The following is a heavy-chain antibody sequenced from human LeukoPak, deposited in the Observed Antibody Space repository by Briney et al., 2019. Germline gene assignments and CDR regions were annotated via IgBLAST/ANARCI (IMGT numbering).Heavy chain of an antibody. D-gene: IGHD1-20*01. V-gene: IGHV1-2*02. Sequence: GASVKVSCKASGYTFTGYYMHRVRQAPGQGLEWMGWINPNSGGTNYAQKFQGRVTMTRDTSISTAYMELSRLRSDDTAVYYCARVTGTTTAYDYWGQGTLVTVSS. CDR2: INPNSGGT. CDR3: ARVTGTTTAYDY. J-gene: IGHJ4*02. CDR1: GYTFTGYY.